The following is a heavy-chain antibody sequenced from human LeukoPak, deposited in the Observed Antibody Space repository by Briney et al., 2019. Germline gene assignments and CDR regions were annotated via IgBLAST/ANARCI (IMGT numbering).Heavy chain of an antibody. V-gene: IGHV3-7*03. Sequence: GGSLRLSCAASGFTFSTYWMSWVRQAPGKGLEWVANIKQDGSEKYYVDSVKGRFTISRDNAKNSLYLQMNSLRAEDTAVYYCAKDIVVSGYYGMDVWGQGTTVTVSS. CDR3: AKDIVVSGYYGMDV. CDR1: GFTFSTYW. CDR2: IKQDGSEK. J-gene: IGHJ6*02. D-gene: IGHD2-21*01.